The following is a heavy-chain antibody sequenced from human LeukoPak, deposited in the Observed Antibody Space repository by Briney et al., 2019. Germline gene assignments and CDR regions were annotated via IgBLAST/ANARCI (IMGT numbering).Heavy chain of an antibody. Sequence: SETLSLTCTVSGGSISSYYWSWIRQPPGKGLEWSGYIYYSGSTNYNPSLKSRVTISVDTSKNQFSLKLSSVTAADTAVYYCARQQLVRTGWFDPWGQGTLVTVSS. CDR3: ARQQLVRTGWFDP. CDR2: IYYSGST. D-gene: IGHD6-13*01. V-gene: IGHV4-59*01. CDR1: GGSISSYY. J-gene: IGHJ5*02.